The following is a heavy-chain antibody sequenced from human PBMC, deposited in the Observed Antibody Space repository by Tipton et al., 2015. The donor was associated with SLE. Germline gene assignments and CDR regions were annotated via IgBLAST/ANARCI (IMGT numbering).Heavy chain of an antibody. CDR1: GFGFTNYW. CDR2: MHLRDSQT. CDR3: VSHCNNETCHPGWYGMDV. Sequence: VQLVQSGAEVKKPGESLKISCKTSGFGFTNYWIGWVRQMPGSGLEWMGLMHLRDSQTTYSPSFQGQVTISAAYSINTAYLQWSSLKASDTAVYYCVSHCNNETCHPGWYGMDVWGQGTTVTVSS. V-gene: IGHV5-51*03. J-gene: IGHJ6*02. D-gene: IGHD6-19*01.